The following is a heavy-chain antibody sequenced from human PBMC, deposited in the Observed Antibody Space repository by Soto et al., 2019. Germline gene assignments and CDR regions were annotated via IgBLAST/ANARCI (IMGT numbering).Heavy chain of an antibody. V-gene: IGHV3-72*01. Sequence: VQLVESGGGLVQPGGSLRLSCAASGFIFSDHYMDWVRQAPGKGLEWVGRIKNKANSYTTEYAASVKGRFTISRDDSKHSLYLQMHSLKTADTAVYYCTRISLVGATGGRYFDYWGQGTLLTVSS. CDR3: TRISLVGATGGRYFDY. CDR2: IKNKANSYTT. J-gene: IGHJ4*02. CDR1: GFIFSDHY. D-gene: IGHD1-26*01.